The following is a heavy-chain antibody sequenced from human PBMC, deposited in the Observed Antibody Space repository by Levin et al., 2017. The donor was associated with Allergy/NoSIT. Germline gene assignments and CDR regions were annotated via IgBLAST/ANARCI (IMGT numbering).Heavy chain of an antibody. Sequence: PGESLKISCAASGITLSNVWMSWVRQAPGKGLEWVGHIKSESDGGTKDYAAPVKGRFSISRHDPKNTVYLHMRSLRSDDTAGYDCTTADPNSVNYYWYGLAVLAQWTAVTVSS. CDR3: TTADPNSVNYYWYGLAV. V-gene: IGHV3-15*01. D-gene: IGHD1/OR15-1a*01. CDR2: IKSESDGGTK. J-gene: IGHJ6*02. CDR1: GITLSNVW.